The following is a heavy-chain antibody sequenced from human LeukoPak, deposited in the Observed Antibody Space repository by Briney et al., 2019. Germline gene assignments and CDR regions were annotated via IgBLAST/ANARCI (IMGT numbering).Heavy chain of an antibody. V-gene: IGHV1-2*02. CDR2: INHNSGGT. CDR1: GYTFTGYY. CDR3: ARASLPATHFDY. D-gene: IGHD2-2*01. J-gene: IGHJ4*02. Sequence: ASVHVSCKASGYTFTGYYMHWVRQAPGQGLEWMGWINHNSGGTNYAQKFQGRVTMTRDTSISTAYMELSRLRSDDTAVYYCARASLPATHFDYWGQGTLVTVSS.